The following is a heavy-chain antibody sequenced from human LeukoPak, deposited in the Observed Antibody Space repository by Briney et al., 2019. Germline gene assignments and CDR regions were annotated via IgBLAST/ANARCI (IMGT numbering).Heavy chain of an antibody. D-gene: IGHD6-13*01. CDR3: ARDRFVPSAADQGYYYYGMDV. V-gene: IGHV3-53*01. CDR2: IYSGGST. Sequence: PGGSLRLSYAASGFTVRSKYMSWVRQAPGKGLEWVSVIYSGGSTYYADSVKGRFTISRDNSKNTLYLQMNSLRAEDTAVYYCARDRFVPSAADQGYYYYGMDVWGQGTTVTVSS. J-gene: IGHJ6*02. CDR1: GFTVRSKY.